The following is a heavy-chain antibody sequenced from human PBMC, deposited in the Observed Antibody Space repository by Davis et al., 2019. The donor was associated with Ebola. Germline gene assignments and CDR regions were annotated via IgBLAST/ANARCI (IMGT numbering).Heavy chain of an antibody. CDR3: ARDRPSSMRGYYYGMDV. CDR1: GGSVSSGSYY. Sequence: SETLSLTCTVSGGSVSSGSYYWSWIRQPPGKGLEWIGYIYYSGSTNYNPSLKSRVTISVDTSKNQFSLKLSSVTAADTAVYYCARDRPSSMRGYYYGMDVWGQGTTVTVSS. CDR2: IYYSGST. V-gene: IGHV4-61*01. J-gene: IGHJ6*02.